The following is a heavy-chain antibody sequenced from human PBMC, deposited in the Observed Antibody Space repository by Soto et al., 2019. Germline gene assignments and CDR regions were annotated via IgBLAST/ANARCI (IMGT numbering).Heavy chain of an antibody. J-gene: IGHJ6*02. V-gene: IGHV1-69*01. Sequence: QVQLVQSGAEVKKPGSSVKVSCKASGGTFGSYAISWVRQAPGQGLEWMGGIIPIPGTANYAQKFQGRVTIAEGESTSTAYKELSSLRPEDTAVYYCARAQCSSTSLEIDYYYYYGMDVWGQGTTVTVSS. D-gene: IGHD2-2*01. CDR2: IIPIPGTA. CDR1: GGTFGSYA. CDR3: ARAQCSSTSLEIDYYYYYGMDV.